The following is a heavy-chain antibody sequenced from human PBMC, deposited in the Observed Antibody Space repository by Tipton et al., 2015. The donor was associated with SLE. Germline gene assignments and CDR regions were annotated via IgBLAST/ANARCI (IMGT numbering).Heavy chain of an antibody. CDR1: GGSISSSSYY. J-gene: IGHJ6*03. V-gene: IGHV4-61*01. Sequence: TLSLTCTVSGGSISSSSYYWGLIRQPPGKGLEWIGYIYYSGSTNYNPSLKSRVTISVDTSKNQYSLKLSSVTAADTAVYYCAREKEEMATISHMDVWGKGTTVTVSS. D-gene: IGHD5-24*01. CDR3: AREKEEMATISHMDV. CDR2: IYYSGST.